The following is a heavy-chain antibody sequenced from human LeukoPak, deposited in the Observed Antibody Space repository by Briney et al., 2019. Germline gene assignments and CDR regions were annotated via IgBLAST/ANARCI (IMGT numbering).Heavy chain of an antibody. CDR2: IYYSGST. CDR3: ARGQSGGWKGCFNP. J-gene: IGHJ5*02. D-gene: IGHD6-25*01. CDR1: GGSISSYY. Sequence: ASETLSLTCTVSGGSISSYYWSWIRQPPGKGLEWIGYIYYSGSTNYNPSLKSRVTISVDTSKNQFSLKLSSVTAADTAVYYCARGQSGGWKGCFNPGGREPLVTVPS. V-gene: IGHV4-59*08.